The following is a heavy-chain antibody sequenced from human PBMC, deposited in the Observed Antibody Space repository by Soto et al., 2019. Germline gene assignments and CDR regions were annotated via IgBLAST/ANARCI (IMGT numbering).Heavy chain of an antibody. CDR3: ARDRPRYDFWSGRHWFDP. CDR2: ISAYNGNT. J-gene: IGHJ5*02. D-gene: IGHD3-3*01. Sequence: QVQLVQSGAEVKKPGASVKVSCKASGYTFTSYGISWVRQAPGQGLEWMGWISAYNGNTNYAQKLQGRVTMTTDTSTSTAYMELGSRGSDDTAVYYCARDRPRYDFWSGRHWFDPWGQGTLVTVSS. CDR1: GYTFTSYG. V-gene: IGHV1-18*01.